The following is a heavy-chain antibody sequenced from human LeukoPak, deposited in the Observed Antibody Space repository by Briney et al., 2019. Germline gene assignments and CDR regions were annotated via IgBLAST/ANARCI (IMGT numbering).Heavy chain of an antibody. CDR2: INHSGST. CDR3: ARAGHSSSGFDY. D-gene: IGHD6-6*01. V-gene: IGHV4-34*01. J-gene: IGHJ4*02. CDR1: GGSFSGYY. Sequence: SETLSLTCAAYGGSFSGYYWSWIRQPPGKGLEWIGEINHSGSTNYNPSLKSRVTISVDTSKNQFSLKLSSVTAADTAVYYCARAGHSSSGFDYWGQGTLVTVSS.